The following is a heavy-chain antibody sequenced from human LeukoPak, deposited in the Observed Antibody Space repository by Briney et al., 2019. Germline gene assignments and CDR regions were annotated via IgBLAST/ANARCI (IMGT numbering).Heavy chain of an antibody. CDR2: IYYGGGT. D-gene: IGHD6-19*01. V-gene: IGHV3-53*01. J-gene: IGHJ5*02. CDR1: GFTVGDSY. Sequence: GGSLRLSCAVSGFTVGDSYMTWVRQAPGKGLEWVSVIYYGGGTFYADSVEGRFTISRDSSTNTLYLQMNSRGVEDTAVYYCARAGGLRIAVAPIDRWGLGTLVTVSS. CDR3: ARAGGLRIAVAPIDR.